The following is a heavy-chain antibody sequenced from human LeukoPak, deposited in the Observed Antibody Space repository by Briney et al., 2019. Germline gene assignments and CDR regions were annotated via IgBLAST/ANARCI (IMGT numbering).Heavy chain of an antibody. CDR2: IDWDDDK. Sequence: SGPTLVNPTQTLTLTCTFSGFSLSTSGMRVSWIRQPPGKALEWLARIDWDDDKFYSTSLKTRLTISKDTSENQVVLTMTNMDPVXXATYYCARAIRYDSSRGAFDIWGQGTMVTVSS. CDR1: GFSLSTSGMR. J-gene: IGHJ3*02. CDR3: ARAIRYDSSRGAFDI. D-gene: IGHD3-22*01. V-gene: IGHV2-70*04.